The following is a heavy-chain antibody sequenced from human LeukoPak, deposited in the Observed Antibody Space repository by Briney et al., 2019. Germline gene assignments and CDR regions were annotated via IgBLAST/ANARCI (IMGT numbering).Heavy chain of an antibody. CDR2: IYDSGST. J-gene: IGHJ4*02. D-gene: IGHD1-26*01. CDR1: GGSISSYN. CDR3: ARHKSGSYYSFEY. V-gene: IGHV4-59*08. Sequence: PSETLSLTCTVSGGSISSYNWSWIRQSPGKGLEWIGYIYDSGSTNYNPSLKSRVTISLDTSKNQFSLKLSSVTAADTALYYCARHKSGSYYSFEYWGQGTLVTVSS.